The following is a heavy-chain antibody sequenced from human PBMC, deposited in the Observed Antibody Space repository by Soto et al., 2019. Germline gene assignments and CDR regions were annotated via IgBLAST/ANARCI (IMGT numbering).Heavy chain of an antibody. D-gene: IGHD2-2*01. V-gene: IGHV4-39*07. CDR2: IYHSGST. J-gene: IGHJ5*02. CDR3: ARGPQLLHFGNWFDP. CDR1: GGSISSSSYY. Sequence: SETLSLTCTVSGGSISSSSYYWGWIRQPPGKGLEWIGSIYHSGSTYYNPSLKSRVTISVDTSKNQFSLKLSSVTAADTAVYYCARGPQLLHFGNWFDPWGQGTLVTVSS.